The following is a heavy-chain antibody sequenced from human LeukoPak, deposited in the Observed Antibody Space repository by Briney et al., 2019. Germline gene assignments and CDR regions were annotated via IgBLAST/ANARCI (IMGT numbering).Heavy chain of an antibody. D-gene: IGHD6-13*01. CDR3: ARMSYGRIAAVNYYYYYMDV. Sequence: PSETLSLTCTVSGGSISSYYWSWIRQPPGKGLEWIGRIYTSGSTNYNPSLKSRVTISVDTSKNQFSLKLSSVTAADTAVYYCARMSYGRIAAVNYYYYYMDVWGKGTTVTISS. J-gene: IGHJ6*03. V-gene: IGHV4-4*08. CDR2: IYTSGST. CDR1: GGSISSYY.